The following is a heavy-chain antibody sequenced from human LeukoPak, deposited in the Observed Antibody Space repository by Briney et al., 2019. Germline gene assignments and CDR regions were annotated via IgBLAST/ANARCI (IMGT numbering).Heavy chain of an antibody. J-gene: IGHJ2*01. V-gene: IGHV4-4*07. CDR1: GGSISSYY. Sequence: SETLSLTCTVSGGSISSYYWSWIRQPAGKGLEWIGRIYASGSTNYNPSLKSRVTMSVDTSKNQFSLQLSSVTAADTAVYYCARAPTSGISYWYFDLWGRGTLVTVSS. CDR3: ARAPTSGISYWYFDL. CDR2: IYASGST. D-gene: IGHD2-15*01.